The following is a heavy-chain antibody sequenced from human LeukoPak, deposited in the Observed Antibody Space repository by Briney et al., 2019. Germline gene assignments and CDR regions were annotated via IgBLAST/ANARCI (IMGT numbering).Heavy chain of an antibody. D-gene: IGHD3-10*01. J-gene: IGHJ4*02. CDR2: ISGSGGST. CDR1: GFTFSTYA. CDR3: AKRETWFGELWGFDY. V-gene: IGHV3-23*01. Sequence: PGGSLRLSCAASGFTFSTYAMSWVRQAPGKGLEWVSAISGSGGSTYYADSVKGRFTISRDNSKNTLYLQMNSLRAEDTAVYYCAKRETWFGELWGFDYWGQGTLVTVSS.